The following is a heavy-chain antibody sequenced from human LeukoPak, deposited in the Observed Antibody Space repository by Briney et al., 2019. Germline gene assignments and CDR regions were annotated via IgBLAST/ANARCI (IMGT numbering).Heavy chain of an antibody. J-gene: IGHJ4*02. CDR3: AKGSPGYCSSTSCYSFDY. CDR1: GFTFSSYA. CDR2: ISGSGIIT. D-gene: IGHD2-2*01. V-gene: IGHV3-23*01. Sequence: HPGGSLRRSCAASGFTFSSYAMRWVRQAPGKGLEWVSSISGSGIITYYPDSVKGRFTVSRDNSKNTLYLQMDSLRAEDTALYYCAKGSPGYCSSTSCYSFDYWGQGTLVTVSS.